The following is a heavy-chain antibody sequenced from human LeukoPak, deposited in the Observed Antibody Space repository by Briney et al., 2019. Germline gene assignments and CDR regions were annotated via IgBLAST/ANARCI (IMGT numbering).Heavy chain of an antibody. V-gene: IGHV1-8*01. Sequence: ASVKVSCKPSGYTFPSYDINWVRQAPGQGFEWMGWMNPNTGNTGYAQKFQGRVTMTRNTSIGTAYMELSSLRSEDTAVYYCARDSSSWSHLDYWGQGTLVTVSS. CDR1: GYTFPSYD. CDR3: ARDSSSWSHLDY. J-gene: IGHJ4*02. D-gene: IGHD6-13*01. CDR2: MNPNTGNT.